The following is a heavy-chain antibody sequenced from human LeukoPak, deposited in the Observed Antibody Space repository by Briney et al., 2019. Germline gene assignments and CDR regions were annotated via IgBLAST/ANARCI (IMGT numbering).Heavy chain of an antibody. CDR2: IRYDGSKR. V-gene: IGHV3-30*02. D-gene: IGHD5-18*01. CDR3: AKGGYSYGSKFDY. J-gene: IGHJ4*02. CDR1: GFTFSNYG. Sequence: TGGSLRLSCAASGFTFSNYGMHWVRQAPGKGLEWVAFIRYDGSKRNYADSVRGRFTISRDNSKKTLYLQMDSLRPEDTALYYCAKGGYSYGSKFDYWGQGTLVTVSS.